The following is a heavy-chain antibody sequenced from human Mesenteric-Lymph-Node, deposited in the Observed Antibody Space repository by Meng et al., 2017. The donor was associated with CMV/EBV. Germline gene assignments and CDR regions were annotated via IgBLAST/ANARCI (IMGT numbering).Heavy chain of an antibody. V-gene: IGHV6-1*01. CDR2: TYYRSEWYN. CDR1: GDSVSTHRAA. CDR3: AREAARSFAT. J-gene: IGHJ5*02. Sequence: IFGDSVSTHRAAWNWIRQSPSRGLEWLGRTYYRSEWYNDYAVSVRGRITINPDTSRNHFSLQLTSLTPEDTAVYYCAREAARSFATWGQGTLVTVSS. D-gene: IGHD6-6*01.